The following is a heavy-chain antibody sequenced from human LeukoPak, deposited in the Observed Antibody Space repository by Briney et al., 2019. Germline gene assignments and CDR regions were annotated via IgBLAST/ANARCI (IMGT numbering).Heavy chain of an antibody. Sequence: GGSLRLSCAASGFTFSSYAMSWVRQAPGKGLEWVSAISFSGTNTYYADSVKGRFTISRDNSKNTLYLQMNSLRAEDTAVYFCAKEVKAGTNWFDPWGQGTLVTVSS. V-gene: IGHV3-23*01. J-gene: IGHJ5*02. CDR1: GFTFSSYA. CDR2: ISFSGTNT. CDR3: AKEVKAGTNWFDP. D-gene: IGHD6-13*01.